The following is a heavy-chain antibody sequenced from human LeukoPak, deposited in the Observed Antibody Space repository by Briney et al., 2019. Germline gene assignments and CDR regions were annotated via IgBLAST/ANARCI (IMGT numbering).Heavy chain of an antibody. V-gene: IGHV4-59*01. CDR3: ARQIAVAGDVYYYYYYYMDV. CDR2: IYYSGST. J-gene: IGHJ6*03. D-gene: IGHD6-19*01. Sequence: SETLSLTCTVSGGSISSYYWSWIRQPPGKGLEWIGYIYYSGSTNYNPSLKSRVTISVDTSKNQFSLKLSSVTAADTAVYYCARQIAVAGDVYYYYYYYMDVWGKGTTVTVSS. CDR1: GGSISSYY.